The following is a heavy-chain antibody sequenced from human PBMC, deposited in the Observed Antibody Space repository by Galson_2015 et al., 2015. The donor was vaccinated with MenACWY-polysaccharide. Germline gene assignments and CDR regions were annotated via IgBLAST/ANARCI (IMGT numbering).Heavy chain of an antibody. J-gene: IGHJ5*02. Sequence: SLRLSCAASGSWFSNSGMPGVREAPGKGLAWVAVIQYDGSTKVYADSVQCRFTISRDNSTTTVFLEMNTLVVEDTAVYYCARGGRAISNRNWFDVWGQGTLVTVSS. V-gene: IGHV3-33*02. D-gene: IGHD3-16*01. CDR1: GSWFSNSG. CDR3: ARGGRAISNRNWFDV. CDR2: IQYDGSTK.